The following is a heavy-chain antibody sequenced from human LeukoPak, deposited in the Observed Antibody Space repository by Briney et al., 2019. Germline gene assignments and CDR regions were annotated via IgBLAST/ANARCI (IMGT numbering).Heavy chain of an antibody. CDR1: GFTFSSYA. V-gene: IGHV3-30-3*01. J-gene: IGHJ6*02. CDR2: ISYDGSNK. D-gene: IGHD3-3*01. Sequence: GGSLRRSCAASGFTFSSYAMHWVRQAPGKGLEWVAVISYDGSNKYYADSVKGRFTISRDNSKNTLYLQMNSLRAEDTAVYYCARDSGGRFLSPYGMDVWGQGTTVTVSS. CDR3: ARDSGGRFLSPYGMDV.